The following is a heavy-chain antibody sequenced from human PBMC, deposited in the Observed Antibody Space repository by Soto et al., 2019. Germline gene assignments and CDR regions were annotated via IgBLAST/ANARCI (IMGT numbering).Heavy chain of an antibody. CDR2: ISGGGTTM. Sequence: PGGSLRLSCAASGFRFSDHYMTWIRQAPGKGLEWVSKISGGGTTMYYADSVKGRFTVSRDNSRNTVYLQMNSLRGDDTALYYCVKNSGWFNTWGQGALVTVSS. D-gene: IGHD3-10*01. CDR1: GFRFSDHY. J-gene: IGHJ5*02. V-gene: IGHV3-11*01. CDR3: VKNSGWFNT.